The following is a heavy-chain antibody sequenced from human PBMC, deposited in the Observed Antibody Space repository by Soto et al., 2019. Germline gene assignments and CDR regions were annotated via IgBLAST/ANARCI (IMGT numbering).Heavy chain of an antibody. Sequence: GGSLRLSCAAPGFTFSSYSMNWVRQAPGKGLEWVSSISSSSSYIYYADSVKGRFTISRDNAKNSLYLQMNSLRAEDTAVYYCVSRIEHIVVVVAATDRKIIDYWGQGTLVTVSS. CDR2: ISSSSSYI. CDR1: GFTFSSYS. CDR3: VSRIEHIVVVVAATDRKIIDY. V-gene: IGHV3-21*01. D-gene: IGHD2-15*01. J-gene: IGHJ4*02.